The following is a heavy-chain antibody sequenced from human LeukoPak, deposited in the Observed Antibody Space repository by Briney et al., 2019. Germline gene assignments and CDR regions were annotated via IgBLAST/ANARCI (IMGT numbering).Heavy chain of an antibody. CDR3: ARVYGSGSYDFDY. CDR1: GDRFTNYW. J-gene: IGHJ4*02. CDR2: IYPGDSDT. V-gene: IGHV5-51*01. Sequence: GESLKISCKGSGDRFTNYWIGWVRQMPGKGLEWMGIIYPGDSDTRYSPSFQGQVTISADRATSTAYLQWSSLKASDTAMYYCARVYGSGSYDFDYWGQGTLVTVSS. D-gene: IGHD3-10*01.